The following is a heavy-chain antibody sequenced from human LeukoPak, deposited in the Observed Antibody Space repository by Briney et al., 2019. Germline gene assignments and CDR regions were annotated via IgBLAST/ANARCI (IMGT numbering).Heavy chain of an antibody. D-gene: IGHD4-17*01. CDR2: ISYSGGP. Sequence: SETLSLTCFVSGGSISRNYWTWIRQSPGEGVEWIGYISYSGGPNYNPSLKSRVTISVDTSKNQFSRRVNSVTDADTAVYYCARVGDGDSSYYYYGMDVWGQGTAVTVSS. CDR1: GGSISRNY. J-gene: IGHJ6*02. CDR3: ARVGDGDSSYYYYGMDV. V-gene: IGHV4-59*01.